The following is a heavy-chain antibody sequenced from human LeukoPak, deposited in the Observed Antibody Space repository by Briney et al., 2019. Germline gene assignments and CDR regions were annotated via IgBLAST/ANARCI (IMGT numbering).Heavy chain of an antibody. CDR1: GGSVSSGSYY. D-gene: IGHD6-19*01. J-gene: IGHJ5*01. Sequence: SETLSLTCTVSGGSVSSGSYYWSWIRQPPGKGLEWIGYIYYTGSANYNPFLKSRVTISVDMPKNQFSLKLSSVTAADTAVYYCARQERYSSGWFDFWGHGTLVTVSS. CDR2: IYYTGSA. CDR3: ARQERYSSGWFDF. V-gene: IGHV4-61*01.